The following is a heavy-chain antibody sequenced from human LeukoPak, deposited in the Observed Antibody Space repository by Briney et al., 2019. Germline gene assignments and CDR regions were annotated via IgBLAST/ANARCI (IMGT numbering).Heavy chain of an antibody. CDR2: IRYDGSNK. Sequence: GGSLRLSCAASGFTFSNYVMNWVRQAPGKGLEWVTFIRYDGSNKYYADSVKGRFTISRDNSKNTLYLQMNSLRAEDTAVYYCAKEISTSLGDNFDYWGQGTLVTVSS. V-gene: IGHV3-30*02. D-gene: IGHD2-2*01. J-gene: IGHJ4*02. CDR1: GFTFSNYV. CDR3: AKEISTSLGDNFDY.